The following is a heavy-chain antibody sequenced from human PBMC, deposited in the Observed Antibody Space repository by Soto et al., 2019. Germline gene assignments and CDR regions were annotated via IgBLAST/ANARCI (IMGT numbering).Heavy chain of an antibody. J-gene: IGHJ6*02. V-gene: IGHV5-51*01. Sequence: PGESLKISCKGSGYSFTSYWIGWGRQMPGKGLEWMGIIDPGDSDTRYSPSFQGQVTISADKSISTAYLQWSSLKASDTAMYYCARGGPFIVVVPAATTGYYYYGMDVWGQGTTVTVSS. CDR3: ARGGPFIVVVPAATTGYYYYGMDV. D-gene: IGHD2-2*01. CDR2: IDPGDSDT. CDR1: GYSFTSYW.